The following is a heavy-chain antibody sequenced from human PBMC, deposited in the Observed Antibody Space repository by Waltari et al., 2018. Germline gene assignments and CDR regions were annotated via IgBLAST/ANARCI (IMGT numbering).Heavy chain of an antibody. CDR2: VAYNGRT. CDR3: GRSYDFWSGYPVDY. CDR1: GDSINNYY. J-gene: IGHJ4*02. Sequence: QVQLQESGPGLVKPSETLSLTCAVSGDSINNYYWSWIRQPPGKELEWIGYVAYNGRTNYNPSLKHRVTISVDTSKTQFSLKLTYVTTADTAVYFCGRSYDFWSGYPVDYWGPGKLVTVSS. V-gene: IGHV4-59*01. D-gene: IGHD3-3*01.